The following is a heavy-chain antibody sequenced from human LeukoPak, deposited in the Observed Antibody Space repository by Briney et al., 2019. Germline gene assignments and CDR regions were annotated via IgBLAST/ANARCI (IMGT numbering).Heavy chain of an antibody. CDR1: DFIFRNYW. V-gene: IGHV3-7*01. CDR3: SRALEV. Sequence: SGGSLRLSCEVPDFIFRNYWMDWVRQAPGRGLEWVANIKQDGSEKYYVDSVKGRFTISRDSAKNSLYLQMNSLKAEDTAVYYCSRALEVWGKGTTVTVSS. J-gene: IGHJ6*04. CDR2: IKQDGSEK.